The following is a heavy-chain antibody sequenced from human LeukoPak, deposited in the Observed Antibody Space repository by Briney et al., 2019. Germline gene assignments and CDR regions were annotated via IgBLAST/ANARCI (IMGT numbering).Heavy chain of an antibody. J-gene: IGHJ5*02. Sequence: GASVKVSCKASGYIFTAHYLHWVRQASGQGLEWMGLINPSGSSTLYAQKFQGRVTMTRDTSTNTDYMELSSLRSEDTAVYYCARDNSYSDSSRWFDPWGQGTLVTVSS. D-gene: IGHD1-26*01. CDR3: ARDNSYSDSSRWFDP. CDR1: GYIFTAHY. CDR2: INPSGSST. V-gene: IGHV1-46*01.